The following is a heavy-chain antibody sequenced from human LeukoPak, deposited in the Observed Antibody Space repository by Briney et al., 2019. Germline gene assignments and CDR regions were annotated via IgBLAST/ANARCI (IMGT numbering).Heavy chain of an antibody. CDR2: IDPTGGTI. Sequence: GGSLRLSCAASGFGFSSSWMSWVRQTPGKGLEWVADIDPTGGTIVYVDSVKGRFTISRDNAKSSVYLQMSGLRAEDSAAYYCARDPGNGALDICGQGTMVTVSS. J-gene: IGHJ3*02. CDR3: ARDPGNGALDI. CDR1: GFGFSSSW. V-gene: IGHV3-7*01. D-gene: IGHD1-1*01.